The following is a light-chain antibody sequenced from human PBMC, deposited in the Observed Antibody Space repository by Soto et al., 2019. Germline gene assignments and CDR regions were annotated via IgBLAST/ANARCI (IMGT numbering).Light chain of an antibody. CDR3: QQRSSWPLT. Sequence: EIVLTQSPATLSLSPGERATLSCRASQSASSDLTWYQQRPGQAPRLLIYDASNRATGIPARFSGSGSGTDFTLTISSLEPEDFVVYYCQQRSSWPLTFGGGTKVEVK. CDR1: QSASSD. J-gene: IGKJ4*01. CDR2: DAS. V-gene: IGKV3-11*01.